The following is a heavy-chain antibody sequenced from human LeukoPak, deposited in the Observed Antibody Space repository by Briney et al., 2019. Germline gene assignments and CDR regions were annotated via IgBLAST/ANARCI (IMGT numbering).Heavy chain of an antibody. D-gene: IGHD5-24*01. J-gene: IGHJ4*02. CDR1: GRAPNSGAFY. CDR2: INHSGST. Sequence: SETLSLTCTVSGRAPNSGAFYWSWVRPPPGKGLEWIGEINHSGSTNYNPSLKSRVTISVDTSKNQFSLKLSSVTAADTAVYYCARGHKRWLQLTSLDYWGQGTLVTVSS. V-gene: IGHV4-34*01. CDR3: ARGHKRWLQLTSLDY.